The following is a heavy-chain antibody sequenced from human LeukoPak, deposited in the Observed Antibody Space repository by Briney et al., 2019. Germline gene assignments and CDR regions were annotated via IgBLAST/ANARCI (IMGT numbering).Heavy chain of an antibody. CDR1: GFTFGSYA. D-gene: IGHD6-13*01. J-gene: IGHJ4*02. CDR2: ISGSGDNT. V-gene: IGHV3-23*01. CDR3: AKDGYTDRRRNYFDC. Sequence: GGSLRLSCAASGFTFGSYAMSCVRQAPGKGLQWVSAISGSGDNTYYADSVKGRFTISRDNSKSTLYLQMNSLRAEDTAVYYCAKDGYTDRRRNYFDCWGQGTLVTVSS.